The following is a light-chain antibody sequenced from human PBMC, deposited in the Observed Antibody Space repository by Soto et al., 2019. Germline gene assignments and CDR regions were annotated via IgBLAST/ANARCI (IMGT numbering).Light chain of an antibody. Sequence: QSVLTQPPSASGTPGQRVTISCSGSSSNIGGNTVNWYQQLPGTAPKLLIYSNHRRPSGVPGRFSGSQSGTSVSLAISDLQSEDEADYYCAVWDDSLKGYDFGTGTKLTVL. J-gene: IGLJ1*01. V-gene: IGLV1-44*01. CDR2: SNH. CDR3: AVWDDSLKGYD. CDR1: SSNIGGNT.